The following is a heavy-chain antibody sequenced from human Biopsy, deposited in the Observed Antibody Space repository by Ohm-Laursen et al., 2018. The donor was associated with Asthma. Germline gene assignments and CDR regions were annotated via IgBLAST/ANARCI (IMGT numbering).Heavy chain of an antibody. CDR2: IYRNGDT. J-gene: IGHJ4*02. CDR3: ARGWNCGGDCYSLDS. D-gene: IGHD2-21*02. Sequence: SQTLSLTCPVSGDSIDSGDYSWTWIRQSPGVGLEWIGYIYRNGDTYYNPTLKNRVTISIDSSKNQFSLRLRSVTAADTAVYYCARGWNCGGDCYSLDSWGQGTLVTVSS. CDR1: GDSIDSGDYS. V-gene: IGHV4-30-2*06.